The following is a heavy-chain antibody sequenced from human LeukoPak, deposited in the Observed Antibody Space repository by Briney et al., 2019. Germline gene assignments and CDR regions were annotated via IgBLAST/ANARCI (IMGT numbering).Heavy chain of an antibody. CDR3: ARRDQSCSGDTCYPIDY. V-gene: IGHV3-74*01. D-gene: IGHD2-15*01. CDR2: INSEGSKT. Sequence: GGSLRLSCAASGFTFSRYWMHWVRQAPGKGLVWVSRINSEGSKTSYADSVKGRFTISRDNAKNTLYLQMNSLRAEDTAVYYCARRDQSCSGDTCYPIDYWGQGTLVTVSS. J-gene: IGHJ4*02. CDR1: GFTFSRYW.